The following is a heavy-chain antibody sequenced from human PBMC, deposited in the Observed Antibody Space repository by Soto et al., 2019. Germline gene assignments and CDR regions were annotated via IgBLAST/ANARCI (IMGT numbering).Heavy chain of an antibody. CDR3: ARASKWRGSSSWCLDY. V-gene: IGHV4-34*01. CDR2: INHSGST. Sequence: PSETLSLTCAVYGGSFSCYYWSWIRQPPGKGLEWIGEINHSGSTNYNPSLKSRVTISVDTSKNQFSLKLSSVTAADTAVYYCARASKWRGSSSWCLDYWGQGTLVTVSS. J-gene: IGHJ4*02. CDR1: GGSFSCYY. D-gene: IGHD6-13*01.